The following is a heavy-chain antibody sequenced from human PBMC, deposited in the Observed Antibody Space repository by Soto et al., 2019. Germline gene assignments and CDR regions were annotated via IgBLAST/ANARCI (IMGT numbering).Heavy chain of an antibody. CDR3: ARDPVDTSMLTGYYGMDV. Sequence: GASVKVSCKASGGTFSSDAIDWVRQAPGQGLEWMGGIIPNFGTTNYAQKFQGRATITADESTSTVYMELSSLRSEDTAVYYCARDPVDTSMLTGYYGMDVWGQGTTVTVS. V-gene: IGHV1-69*13. J-gene: IGHJ6*02. CDR2: IIPNFGTT. D-gene: IGHD5-18*01. CDR1: GGTFSSDA.